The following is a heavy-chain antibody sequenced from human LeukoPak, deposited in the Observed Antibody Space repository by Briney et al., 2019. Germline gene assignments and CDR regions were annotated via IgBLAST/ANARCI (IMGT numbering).Heavy chain of an antibody. Sequence: GESLKISCKGSGYSFTSYWIGWVRQMPGKGLEWMGIIYPGDSDTRYSPSFQGQVTISADKSISTACLQWSSLKASDTAMYYCATLATVTTPGKLDFDIWGQGTMVTVSS. CDR3: ATLATVTTPGKLDFDI. V-gene: IGHV5-51*01. J-gene: IGHJ3*02. CDR2: IYPGDSDT. CDR1: GYSFTSYW. D-gene: IGHD4-17*01.